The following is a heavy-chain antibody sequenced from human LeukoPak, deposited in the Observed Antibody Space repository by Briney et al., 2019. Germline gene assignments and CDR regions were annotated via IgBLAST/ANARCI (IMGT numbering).Heavy chain of an antibody. Sequence: PSETLSLTCTVSGGSISSYYWSRIRQPPGKGLEWIGYIYYSGSTNYNPSLKSRVTISVDTSKNQFSLKLSSVTAADTAVYYCARRRVATIPDFDYWGQGTLVTVSS. D-gene: IGHD5-24*01. J-gene: IGHJ4*02. CDR1: GGSISSYY. V-gene: IGHV4-59*08. CDR3: ARRRVATIPDFDY. CDR2: IYYSGST.